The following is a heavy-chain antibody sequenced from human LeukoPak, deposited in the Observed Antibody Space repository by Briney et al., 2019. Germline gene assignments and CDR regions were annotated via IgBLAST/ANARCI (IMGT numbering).Heavy chain of an antibody. V-gene: IGHV3-33*01. CDR2: IWYDGSNK. Sequence: GGSLRLSCAASGFTFSFYGMHWVRQAPGKGLEWVAVIWYDGSNKYYPDSVKGRFTISRDNSKNTLYLQMNSLRAEDTAVYYCARGGQSSLVGATSYYYYYVDVWGKGTTVTVSS. CDR1: GFTFSFYG. CDR3: ARGGQSSLVGATSYYYYYVDV. J-gene: IGHJ6*03. D-gene: IGHD1-26*01.